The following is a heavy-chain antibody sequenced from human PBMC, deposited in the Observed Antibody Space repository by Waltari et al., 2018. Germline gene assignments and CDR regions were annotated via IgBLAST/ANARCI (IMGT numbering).Heavy chain of an antibody. CDR1: GGSLGSFY. D-gene: IGHD2-8*02. J-gene: IGHJ6*02. CDR2: INHAGYT. CDR3: VRLEDCTGPGGNCYSADSFAMDV. V-gene: IGHV4-34*02. Sequence: QVQLQQWGAGVLQPSETLSLTCAVYGGSLGSFYWGWIRQPPGKGLEWIGAINHAGYTNYNPSLRSRVSLLVDTSKSQFSLKVNTVTAADTAVYYCVRLEDCTGPGGNCYSADSFAMDVWGQGTTVTVSS.